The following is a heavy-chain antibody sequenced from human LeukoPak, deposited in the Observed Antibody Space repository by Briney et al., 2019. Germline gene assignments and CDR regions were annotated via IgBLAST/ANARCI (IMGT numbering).Heavy chain of an antibody. D-gene: IGHD3-10*01. Sequence: GGSLRLSCAASGFTFNNYGMHWVRQAPGKGLKWVAVIWYHGSNQYYADSVKGRFTISRDTSKNTLYLQMNSLRAEDTAVYYCARAEGENWFDPWGQGTQVTVSS. J-gene: IGHJ5*02. CDR2: IWYHGSNQ. CDR1: GFTFNNYG. CDR3: ARAEGENWFDP. V-gene: IGHV3-33*01.